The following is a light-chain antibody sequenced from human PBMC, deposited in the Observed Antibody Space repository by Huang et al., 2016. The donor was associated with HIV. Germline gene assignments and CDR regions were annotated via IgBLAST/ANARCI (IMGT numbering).Light chain of an antibody. CDR1: QDINNY. CDR3: LPHLSYPPA. CDR2: AAS. V-gene: IGKV1-17*03. Sequence: DIQMTQSPSAMSASVGDRVNITCRANQDINNYLLWFQQKPGKVPKRLIYAASNLPSGVPSRFSGSGSGTEFTLTISNLQPEDFATYYCLPHLSYPPAFGQGTRLEIK. J-gene: IGKJ5*01.